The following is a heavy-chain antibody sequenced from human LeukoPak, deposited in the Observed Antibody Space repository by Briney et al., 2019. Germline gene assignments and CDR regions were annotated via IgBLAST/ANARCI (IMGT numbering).Heavy chain of an antibody. D-gene: IGHD3-10*01. J-gene: IGHJ3*02. CDR3: GRNYYDSGSYGGFDI. CDR1: GGSIRRNY. V-gene: IGHV4-4*07. Sequence: SETLSLTCTVSGGSIRRNYWSWMRQPAGKGLEWIGRIYTSGSTNYNPSLKSGVTISVDTSKNQFSLKLSSVTAAATAVYSCGRNYYDSGSYGGFDIWGQGTMVTVSS. CDR2: IYTSGST.